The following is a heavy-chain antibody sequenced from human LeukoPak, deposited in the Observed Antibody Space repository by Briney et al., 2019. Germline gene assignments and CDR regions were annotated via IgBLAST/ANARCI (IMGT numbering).Heavy chain of an antibody. CDR3: ARGSRRCSGASCYREFDS. CDR2: IIPIFGTA. CDR1: GGTFSSYA. Sequence: ASVKVSCKASGGTFSSYAISWVRQAPGQGLEWMGGIIPIFGTANYAQKFQGRVTITADESTSTAYMGLSSLRSEDTAVYYCARGSRRCSGASCYREFDSWGQGTLVTVSS. V-gene: IGHV1-69*13. D-gene: IGHD2-15*01. J-gene: IGHJ4*02.